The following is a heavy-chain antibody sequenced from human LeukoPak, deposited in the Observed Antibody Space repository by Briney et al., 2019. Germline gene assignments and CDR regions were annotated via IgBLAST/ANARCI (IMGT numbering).Heavy chain of an antibody. Sequence: GGSLRLSCAASGFTFSSYWMHWVRQAPGKGLVWVSRINGDGSTTDYADSVKGRFTISRDNAKNTVYLQMKSLRAEDTAVYYFVRLNTVTPFVNWGQGTLVTVSS. CDR3: VRLNTVTPFVN. CDR2: INGDGSTT. J-gene: IGHJ4*02. CDR1: GFTFSSYW. V-gene: IGHV3-74*01. D-gene: IGHD4-17*01.